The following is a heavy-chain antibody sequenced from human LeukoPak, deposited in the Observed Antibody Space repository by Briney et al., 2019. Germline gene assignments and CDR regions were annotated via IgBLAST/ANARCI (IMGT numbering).Heavy chain of an antibody. J-gene: IGHJ4*02. D-gene: IGHD6-19*01. V-gene: IGHV3-73*01. CDR3: TRHVDGGGWELVS. Sequence: PGGSLRLSCAASEFTFSGSDMHWVRQASGKGLEWVGRIRSKANSYATAYAASVKGRFTISRDDSKNTAYLQMDSLKTEDTAMYYCTRHVDGGGWELVSWGQGTLVTVSS. CDR2: IRSKANSYAT. CDR1: EFTFSGSD.